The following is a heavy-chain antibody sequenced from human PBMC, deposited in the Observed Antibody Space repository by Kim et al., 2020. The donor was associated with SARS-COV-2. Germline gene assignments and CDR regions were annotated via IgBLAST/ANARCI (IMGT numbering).Heavy chain of an antibody. CDR1: GGSITTFY. CDR3: AGQNMLTAMVGY. Sequence: SETLSLTCSISGGSITTFYWGWIRQPPGKGLEWIGYVFSGGSTDYNPSLRSRVSISMDTSKNQFYLNLTSVTAAGTAVYYCAGQNMLTAMVGYWGQGTLVTVS. J-gene: IGHJ4*02. V-gene: IGHV4-59*08. D-gene: IGHD3-9*01. CDR2: VFSGGST.